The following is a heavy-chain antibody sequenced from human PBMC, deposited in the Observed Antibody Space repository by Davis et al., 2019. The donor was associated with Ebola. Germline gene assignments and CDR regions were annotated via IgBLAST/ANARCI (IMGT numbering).Heavy chain of an antibody. CDR1: GFTFNHYA. J-gene: IGHJ4*02. D-gene: IGHD4-17*01. CDR2: ISGDATVI. V-gene: IGHV3-23*01. Sequence: AGSLRLSCAASGFTFNHYAMSWVRQGPGKGLAWVSSISGDATVIYYADSVKGRLTISRDTSRNTLYLQMSTLGAEDTAVYYCAKGWTTSPFDYWGQGALVTVSS. CDR3: AKGWTTSPFDY.